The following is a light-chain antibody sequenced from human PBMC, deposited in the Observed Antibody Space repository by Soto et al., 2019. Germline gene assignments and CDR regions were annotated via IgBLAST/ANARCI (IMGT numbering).Light chain of an antibody. J-gene: IGKJ5*01. Sequence: EIVMTQSPAILSVSPGERATLSCRASQSVSSSSLAWYQQRPGQAPRLLIYGTSSRATGIPDRFSGSGSGTDFTLTISRLEPEDFAVYFCQRYGSSPLITFGQGTRLEI. CDR1: QSVSSSS. CDR3: QRYGSSPLIT. V-gene: IGKV3-20*01. CDR2: GTS.